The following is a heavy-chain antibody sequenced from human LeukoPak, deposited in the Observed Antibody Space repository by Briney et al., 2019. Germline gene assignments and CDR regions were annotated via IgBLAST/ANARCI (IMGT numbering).Heavy chain of an antibody. CDR2: IYPGDSDT. D-gene: IGHD1-26*01. V-gene: IGHV5-51*01. J-gene: IGHJ5*02. Sequence: GESLKISCKGSGYNFTTYWIGWVRQMPGKGLECMGIIYPGDSDTRYSPSFQGQVTISADKSITTAYLQWSSLKASDTAMYYCARLPLLGATRNWFDPWGQGTLVTVSS. CDR3: ARLPLLGATRNWFDP. CDR1: GYNFTTYW.